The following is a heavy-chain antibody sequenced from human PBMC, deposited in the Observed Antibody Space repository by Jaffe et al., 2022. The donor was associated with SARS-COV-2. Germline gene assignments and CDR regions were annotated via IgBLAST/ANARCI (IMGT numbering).Heavy chain of an antibody. CDR3: ARAAGLDTAMVAFYYYYGMDV. J-gene: IGHJ6*02. CDR1: GGSISSYY. Sequence: QVQLQESGPGLVKPSETLSLTCTVSGGSISSYYWSWIRQPPGKGLEWIGYIYYSGSTNYNPSLKSRVTISVDTSKNQFSLKLSSVTAADTAVYYCARAAGLDTAMVAFYYYYGMDVWGQGTTVTVSS. D-gene: IGHD5-18*01. V-gene: IGHV4-59*01. CDR2: IYYSGST.